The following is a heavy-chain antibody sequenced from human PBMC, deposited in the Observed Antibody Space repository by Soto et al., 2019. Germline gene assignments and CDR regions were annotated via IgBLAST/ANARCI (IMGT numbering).Heavy chain of an antibody. V-gene: IGHV3-11*06. CDR2: ISMSGSYK. Sequence: GGSLRLSCVGSDFSLSGFYMSWVRQAPGKGLEWLSFISMSGSYKTYAASVEGRFTISRDNVKNILYLQMDSLRVEDTAVYYCASRGHCSNGQCHPFDYWGQGTQVTVSS. CDR1: DFSLSGFY. D-gene: IGHD2-8*01. J-gene: IGHJ4*02. CDR3: ASRGHCSNGQCHPFDY.